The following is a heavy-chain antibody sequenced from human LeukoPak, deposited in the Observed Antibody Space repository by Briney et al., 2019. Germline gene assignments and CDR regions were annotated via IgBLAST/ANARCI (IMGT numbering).Heavy chain of an antibody. J-gene: IGHJ5*02. CDR1: GFTVSSSY. Sequence: GRPRRLSCAASGFTVSSSYMSWVRQAPGKGLEWVSIIYTGGNTYCADTVKGRFTISRDTSKNTLYLQMNSLRDEDTAVYYCVRDSYGTSWGQGTLVTVSS. V-gene: IGHV3-66*01. D-gene: IGHD3-16*01. CDR3: VRDSYGTS. CDR2: IYTGGNT.